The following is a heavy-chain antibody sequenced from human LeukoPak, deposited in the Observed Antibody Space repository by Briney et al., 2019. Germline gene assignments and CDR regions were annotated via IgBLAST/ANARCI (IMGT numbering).Heavy chain of an antibody. V-gene: IGHV3-7*05. CDR2: IRQDDSEK. J-gene: IGHJ4*02. CDR3: ARDLRYFTY. Sequence: GGSLRLSCAASGFTFSGYWMSWVRQAPGKGLEWVANIRQDDSEKYYVDSVKARFTISRDSANNTLYLQMNSLRAEDTALYYCARDLRYFTYWGQGTLVPVSS. CDR1: GFTFSGYW. D-gene: IGHD3-9*01.